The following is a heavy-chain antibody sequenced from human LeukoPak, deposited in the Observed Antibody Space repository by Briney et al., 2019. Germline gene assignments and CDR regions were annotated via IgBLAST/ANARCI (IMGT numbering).Heavy chain of an antibody. V-gene: IGHV4-39*07. J-gene: IGHJ5*02. CDR1: GGSISSSSYY. Sequence: SETLSLTCTVSGGSISSSSYYWGWIRQPPGKGLEWIGSIYYSGSTYYNPSLKSRVTISVDTSKNQFSLKLSSVTAADTAVYYCARSPLLRWFDPWGQGTLVTVSS. CDR3: ARSPLLRWFDP. CDR2: IYYSGST. D-gene: IGHD3-3*01.